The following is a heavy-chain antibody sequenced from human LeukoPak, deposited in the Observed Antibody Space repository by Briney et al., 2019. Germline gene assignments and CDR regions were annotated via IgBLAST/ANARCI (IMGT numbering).Heavy chain of an antibody. J-gene: IGHJ4*02. D-gene: IGHD3-16*01. V-gene: IGHV3-21*01. CDR2: ISSSSSYI. Sequence: GSLRLSCAASGFTFSIYSMNWVRQAPGKGLEWVPSISSSSSYIYYADSMKGRFTISRDNAKNSLYLQMNSLRAEDTAVYYCAREEYGGAADYWGQGTLVTVSS. CDR3: AREEYGGAADY. CDR1: GFTFSIYS.